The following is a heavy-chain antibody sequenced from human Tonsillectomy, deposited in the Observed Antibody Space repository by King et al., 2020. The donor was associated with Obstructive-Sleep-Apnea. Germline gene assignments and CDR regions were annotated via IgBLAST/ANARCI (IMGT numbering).Heavy chain of an antibody. Sequence: VQLQESGPGLVKPSETLSLTCIVSGYSISSGYYWGWIRQSPGRGLEWLGSLYQSGTSYYNPSLKSRVSTSVDTSKNQFFRTMKSVTAADTAVYFCARGNPHISGSYYDSWGQGTLV. D-gene: IGHD3-10*01. J-gene: IGHJ5*01. V-gene: IGHV4-38-2*02. CDR1: GYSISSGYY. CDR3: ARGNPHISGSYYDS. CDR2: LYQSGTS.